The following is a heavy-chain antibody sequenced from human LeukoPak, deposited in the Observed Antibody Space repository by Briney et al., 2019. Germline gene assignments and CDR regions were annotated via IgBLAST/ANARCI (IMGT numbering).Heavy chain of an antibody. CDR3: ARRYDFWSGYPPPLDY. CDR1: GGSINSGGSY. CDR2: IYYSGST. D-gene: IGHD3-3*01. J-gene: IGHJ4*02. Sequence: SETLSLTCTVSGGSINSGGSYWGWIRQPPGKGLKWIGSIYYSGSTYYNPSLKSRVTISVDMSKNQFSLKLSSVTAADTAVYYCARRYDFWSGYPPPLDYWGQGTLVTVSS. V-gene: IGHV4-39*01.